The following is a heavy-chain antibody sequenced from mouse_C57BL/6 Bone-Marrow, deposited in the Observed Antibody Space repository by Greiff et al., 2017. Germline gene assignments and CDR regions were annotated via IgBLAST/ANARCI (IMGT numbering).Heavy chain of an antibody. J-gene: IGHJ2*01. V-gene: IGHV5-17*01. Sequence: EVQRVESGGGLVKPGGSLKLSCAASGFTFSDYGMHWVRQAPEKGLEWVAYISSGSSTIYYADTVKGRFTISRDNAKNTRFLQMNSLRSEDTAMYYCAKITKGYWGQGTTLTVSS. CDR1: GFTFSDYG. CDR3: AKITKGY. D-gene: IGHD1-1*01. CDR2: ISSGSSTI.